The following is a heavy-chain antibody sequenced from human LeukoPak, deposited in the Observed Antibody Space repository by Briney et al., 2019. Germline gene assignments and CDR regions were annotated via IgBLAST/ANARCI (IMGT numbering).Heavy chain of an antibody. Sequence: PSETLSLTCTVSGGFVSSGSYYWSWIRQPPGKGLEWIGYIYYSGSTNYNPSLKSRVTISVDTSKSQFSLKLSSVTAADTAVYYCARGRFGELFHNWFDPWGQGTLVTVSS. J-gene: IGHJ5*02. CDR2: IYYSGST. D-gene: IGHD3-10*01. CDR1: GGFVSSGSYY. V-gene: IGHV4-61*01. CDR3: ARGRFGELFHNWFDP.